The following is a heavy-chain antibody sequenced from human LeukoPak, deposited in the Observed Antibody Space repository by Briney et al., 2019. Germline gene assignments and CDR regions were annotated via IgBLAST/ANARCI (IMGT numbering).Heavy chain of an antibody. V-gene: IGHV3-23*01. D-gene: IGHD3-10*01. CDR1: GFTFSSYA. CDR2: ISGSGYFT. CDR3: AKGSGGSGSNDAYDI. Sequence: GGSLRLSCAASGFTFSSYAMSWVRQAPGKGLEWVSGISGSGYFTYYAGSVKGRFTISRDNSKNTLYLQMTSLRAEDTAAYYCAKGSGGSGSNDAYDIWGQGTMVTVSS. J-gene: IGHJ3*02.